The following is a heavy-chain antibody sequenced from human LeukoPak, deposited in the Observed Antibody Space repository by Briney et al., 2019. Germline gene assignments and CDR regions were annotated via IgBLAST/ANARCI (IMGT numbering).Heavy chain of an antibody. V-gene: IGHV3-23*01. CDR3: AKQTTGYYGPGVGF. CDR1: RLTLISYA. J-gene: IGHJ4*02. CDR2: IRDSGDIA. Sequence: GGSLRLSCVASRLTLISYATSWVRQAPGKGLEWVSIIRDSGDIAHSADPVRSRFTIYRDHSKNTLYLQMRSQRPEDTALYFCAKQTTGYYGPGVGFWGQGALVTVSS. D-gene: IGHD3-10*01.